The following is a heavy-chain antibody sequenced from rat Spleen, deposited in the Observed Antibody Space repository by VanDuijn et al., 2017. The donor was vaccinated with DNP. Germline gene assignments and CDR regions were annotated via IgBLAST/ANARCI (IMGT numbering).Heavy chain of an antibody. D-gene: IGHD1-11*01. CDR3: TRINYGGYPSYAMDA. V-gene: IGHV5-29*01. CDR2: ITPDGSNI. Sequence: EVLLVESGGGLVQPGRSLKLSCAASGFTSNWLNWIRQAPGKGLEWVASITPDGSNIHYRDSVKGRFTISRDNAKSTLYLQMDSLRSEDTATYYCTRINYGGYPSYAMDAWGQGTSVTVSS. J-gene: IGHJ4*01. CDR1: GFTSNW.